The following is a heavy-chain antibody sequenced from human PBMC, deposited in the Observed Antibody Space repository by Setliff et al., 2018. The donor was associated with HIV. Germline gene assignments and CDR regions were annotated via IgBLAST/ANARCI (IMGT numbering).Heavy chain of an antibody. D-gene: IGHD3-10*01. Sequence: PGGSLRLSCTASGLTFNNAWMSWVRQAPGKGLEWVGLIKSNSDGATTDYAAPVKGRFTISRDDSKNTLYLQMNSLKTEDTAVYYCTTSNYYGSGSYYKRYYYYGMDVWGQGTTVTVSS. J-gene: IGHJ6*02. CDR3: TTSNYYGSGSYYKRYYYYGMDV. V-gene: IGHV3-15*01. CDR2: IKSNSDGATT. CDR1: GLTFNNAW.